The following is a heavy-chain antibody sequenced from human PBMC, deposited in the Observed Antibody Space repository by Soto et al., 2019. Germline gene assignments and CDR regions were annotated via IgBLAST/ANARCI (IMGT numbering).Heavy chain of an antibody. J-gene: IGHJ4*02. Sequence: SETLSLTCTVSGGSISSGDYYWSWIRQPPGKGLEWIGYIYYSGSTYYNPSLKSRVTISVDTSKNQFSLKLSSVTAADTAVYYCARAPGVRGVIGELDYWGQGTLVTVSS. CDR2: IYYSGST. D-gene: IGHD3-10*01. CDR3: ARAPGVRGVIGELDY. CDR1: GGSISSGDYY. V-gene: IGHV4-30-4*01.